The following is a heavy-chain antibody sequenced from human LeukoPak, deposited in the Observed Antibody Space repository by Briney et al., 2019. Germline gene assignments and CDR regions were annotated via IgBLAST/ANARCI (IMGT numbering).Heavy chain of an antibody. CDR2: IYYSGST. J-gene: IGHJ4*02. Sequence: SETLSLTCTVSGGSISSYYWSWIRQPPGKGLEWIGYIYYSGSTNYNPSLKSRVTISVDTSKNQFSLKLSSVTAADTAVYYCAREKNFMTTPSYFDPWGQGTLVTVSS. CDR1: GGSISSYY. D-gene: IGHD3-16*01. V-gene: IGHV4-59*12. CDR3: AREKNFMTTPSYFDP.